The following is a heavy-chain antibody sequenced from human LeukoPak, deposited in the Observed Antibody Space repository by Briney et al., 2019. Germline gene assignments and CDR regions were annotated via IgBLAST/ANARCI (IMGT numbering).Heavy chain of an antibody. CDR3: GRELDWLPTLDY. CDR1: GFTVSSIY. D-gene: IGHD3-9*01. CDR2: IYSGGST. Sequence: GGSLRLSCAASGFTVSSIYMSWVRQAPGKGLEWVSVIYSGGSTYYADSVKGRFTISRDNSKNTLYLQMKSLRAADTAVYYCGRELDWLPTLDYWGQGTLVTVSS. J-gene: IGHJ4*02. V-gene: IGHV3-66*01.